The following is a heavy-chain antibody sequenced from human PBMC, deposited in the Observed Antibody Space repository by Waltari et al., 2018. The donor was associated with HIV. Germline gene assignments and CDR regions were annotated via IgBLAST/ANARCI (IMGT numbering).Heavy chain of an antibody. CDR1: GFTFDAFV. CDR2: MSGNSKTT. D-gene: IGHD1-7*01. CDR3: AKEGAGPGRGWNFFDF. V-gene: IGHV3-9*01. J-gene: IGHJ4*02. Sequence: EVHLEVSGGDLVQPDRSIRLSCEASGFTFDAFVMHLVREVPGKGLEWVSGMSGNSKTTWYVDSMRRRFVIARDNDKNTLYLQMHSLRVEATAFYFCAKEGAGPGRGWNFFDFCSQGTRVTVSS.